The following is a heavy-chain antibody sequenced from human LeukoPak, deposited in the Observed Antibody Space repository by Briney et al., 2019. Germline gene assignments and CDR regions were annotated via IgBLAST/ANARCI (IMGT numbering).Heavy chain of an antibody. J-gene: IGHJ4*02. CDR3: AREALSAAAGFDY. D-gene: IGHD6-13*01. CDR2: ISYDGSNK. CDR1: GFTFSSYA. Sequence: GGSLRLSCAASGFTFSSYAMHWVRQAPGKGLEWVAVISYDGSNKYYADSVKGRFTISGDNSKNTLYLQMNSLRAEDTAVYYCAREALSAAAGFDYWGQGTLVTVSS. V-gene: IGHV3-30*04.